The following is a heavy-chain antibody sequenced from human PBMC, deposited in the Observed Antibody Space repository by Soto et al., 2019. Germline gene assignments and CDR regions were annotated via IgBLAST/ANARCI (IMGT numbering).Heavy chain of an antibody. CDR1: GGSISSGDYY. CDR2: IYYSGST. V-gene: IGHV4-30-4*01. Sequence: PSETLSLTCTVSGGSISSGDYYWSWIRQPPGKGLEWIGYIYYSGSTYYNPSLKSRVTISVDTSKNQFSLKLSSVTAADTAVYYCARDLLRVRNLDSSGYYPYYYYGMDVWGQGTTVTAP. J-gene: IGHJ6*02. CDR3: ARDLLRVRNLDSSGYYPYYYYGMDV. D-gene: IGHD3-22*01.